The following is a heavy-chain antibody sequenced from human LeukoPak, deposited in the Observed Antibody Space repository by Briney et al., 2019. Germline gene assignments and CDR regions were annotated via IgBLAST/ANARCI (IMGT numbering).Heavy chain of an antibody. V-gene: IGHV3-23*01. D-gene: IGHD2-15*01. CDR3: ATNPLVVVAATQG. CDR2: ISGSGGST. J-gene: IGHJ4*02. CDR1: GFTFNNAW. Sequence: GGSLRLSCAASGFTFNNAWLSWVRQAPGKGLEWVSAISGSGGSTYYADSVKGRFTISRDNSKNTLYLQMNSLRAEDTAVYYCATNPLVVVAATQGWGQGTLVTVSS.